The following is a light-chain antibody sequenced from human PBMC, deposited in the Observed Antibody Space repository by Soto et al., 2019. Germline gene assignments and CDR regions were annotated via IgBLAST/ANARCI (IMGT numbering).Light chain of an antibody. CDR1: SSDVGGYDY. CDR3: TSYTRSSSPGV. V-gene: IGLV2-14*01. J-gene: IGLJ3*02. Sequence: QSVLTQPASVSGSPGQSITISCTGTSSDVGGYDYVSWYQQYPAKAPKLLIYDVSSRPSGVSNRFSGSKSGNTASLTISGLQAEDEADYYCTSYTRSSSPGVFGGGTKVTVL. CDR2: DVS.